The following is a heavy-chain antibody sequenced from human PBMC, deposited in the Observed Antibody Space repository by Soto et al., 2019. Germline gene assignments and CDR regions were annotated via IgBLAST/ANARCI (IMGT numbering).Heavy chain of an antibody. Sequence: GGSLRLSCAASGFSFSSYWMSWVRQAPGKGLQWVANIKQDGSQKYYVDSVKGRFTIYRDNAKNSLYLQMNSLRAEDTAIYYCARPYCSGGSCYNWFDPWGQGTLVNVSS. J-gene: IGHJ5*02. CDR1: GFSFSSYW. CDR3: ARPYCSGGSCYNWFDP. CDR2: IKQDGSQK. D-gene: IGHD2-15*01. V-gene: IGHV3-7*03.